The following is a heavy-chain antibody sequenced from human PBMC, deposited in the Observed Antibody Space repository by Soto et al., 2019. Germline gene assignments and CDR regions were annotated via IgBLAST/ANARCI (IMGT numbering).Heavy chain of an antibody. CDR3: ARATPPYYYDSSGWYNWFDP. CDR2: IYYSGST. V-gene: IGHV4-39*01. J-gene: IGHJ5*02. D-gene: IGHD3-22*01. CDR1: GGSISSSSYY. Sequence: SETLSLTCTVSGGSISSSSYYWGWIRQPPGKGLEWIGSIYYSGSTYYNPSLKSRVTISVDTSKNQFSLKLSSVTAADTAVYYCARATPPYYYDSSGWYNWFDPWGQGTLVTVSS.